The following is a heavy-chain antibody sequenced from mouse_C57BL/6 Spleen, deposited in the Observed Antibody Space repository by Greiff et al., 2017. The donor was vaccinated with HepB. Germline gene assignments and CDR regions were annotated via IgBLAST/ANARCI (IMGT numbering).Heavy chain of an antibody. CDR3: ASIYYGNYGAMDY. V-gene: IGHV14-2*01. D-gene: IGHD2-1*01. Sequence: VQLQQSGAELVKPGASVKLSCTASGFNIKDYYMHWVKQRTEQGLEWIGRIDPEDGETKYAPKFQGKATITADTSSNTAYPQLSSLTSEDTAVYYCASIYYGNYGAMDYWGQGTSVTVSS. CDR2: IDPEDGET. CDR1: GFNIKDYY. J-gene: IGHJ4*01.